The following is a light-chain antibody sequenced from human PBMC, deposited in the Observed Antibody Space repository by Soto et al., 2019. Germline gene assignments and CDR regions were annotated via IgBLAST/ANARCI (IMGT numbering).Light chain of an antibody. CDR1: TSVGRN. CDR2: DAS. J-gene: IGKJ5*01. CDR3: QQRSNWPIT. V-gene: IGKV3-11*01. Sequence: EIVMTQSPATLSVSPGERATLSCRASTSVGRNLAWYQQKPGQAPRLLIYDASNRATGIPARFSGSGSGTDFTLTISSLEPEDFAVYYCQQRSNWPITFGQGTRLEI.